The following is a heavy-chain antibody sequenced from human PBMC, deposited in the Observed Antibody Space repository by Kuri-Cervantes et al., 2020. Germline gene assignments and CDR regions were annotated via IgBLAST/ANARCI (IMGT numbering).Heavy chain of an antibody. J-gene: IGHJ4*02. CDR3: AREKRGYYDSSGYHPCDY. V-gene: IGHV1-2*02. D-gene: IGHD3-22*01. CDR2: INPNSGGT. CDR1: GYTFTGCY. Sequence: ASVKVSCKASGYTFTGCYMHWVRQAPGQGLEWMGWINPNSGGTNYAQKFQGRVTMTRDTSISTAYMELSRLRSDDTAVYYCAREKRGYYDSSGYHPCDYWGQGTLVTVSS.